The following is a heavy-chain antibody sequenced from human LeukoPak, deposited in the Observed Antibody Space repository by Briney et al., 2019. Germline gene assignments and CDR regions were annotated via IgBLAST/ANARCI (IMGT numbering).Heavy chain of an antibody. CDR1: GGSISSYY. V-gene: IGHV4-59*08. D-gene: IGHD3-22*01. CDR3: ARHDSSGYYFDY. Sequence: SETLSLTCNVSGGSISSYYWSWIRQPPGRGLEWIGYIYYTGSTNYSPSLKSRVAMSADTSKNQLSLNLSSVAAADTAVYYCARHDSSGYYFDYWGQGALVTVSP. J-gene: IGHJ4*02. CDR2: IYYTGST.